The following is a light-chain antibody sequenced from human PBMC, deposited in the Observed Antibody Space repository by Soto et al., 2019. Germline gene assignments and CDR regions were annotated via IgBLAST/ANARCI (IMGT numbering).Light chain of an antibody. J-gene: IGKJ5*01. CDR3: QQYTSSLIT. CDR2: VAS. V-gene: IGKV3-15*01. CDR1: QSVSSN. Sequence: EIVMTQSPATLSVSPGERATLSCRASQSVSSNLAWYQQKPGQAPRLLTYVASTRATGIPARFSGSGSGTEFTLTISRLEPEDFAVYYCQQYTSSLITFGQGTRLEIK.